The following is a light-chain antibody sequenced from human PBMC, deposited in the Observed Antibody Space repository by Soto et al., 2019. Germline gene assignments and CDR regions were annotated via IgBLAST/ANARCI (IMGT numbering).Light chain of an antibody. Sequence: EIELTQSPATLSLSPGERATLSCRASQSVGGRLGWYQQKPGRAPRLLIYDASIRATGIPARFSGSGSGTDFILTISSLEPEDFAVYYCQQRASWPLTFGGWTRVEIK. CDR1: QSVGGR. V-gene: IGKV3-11*01. J-gene: IGKJ4*01. CDR3: QQRASWPLT. CDR2: DAS.